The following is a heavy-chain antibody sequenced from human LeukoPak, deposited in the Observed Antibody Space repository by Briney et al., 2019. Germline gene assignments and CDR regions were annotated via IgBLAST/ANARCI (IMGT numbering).Heavy chain of an antibody. CDR1: GGIFSSYA. D-gene: IGHD3-10*01. CDR3: ARSYYGSGRPQTMDV. V-gene: IGHV1-69*04. Sequence: SVKVSCKASGGIFSSYAISWVRQAPGQGLEWMGRIIPILGIANYAQKFQGRVTITADKSTSTAYMELSSLRSEDTAVYCCARSYYGSGRPQTMDVWGQGTTVTVSS. CDR2: IIPILGIA. J-gene: IGHJ6*02.